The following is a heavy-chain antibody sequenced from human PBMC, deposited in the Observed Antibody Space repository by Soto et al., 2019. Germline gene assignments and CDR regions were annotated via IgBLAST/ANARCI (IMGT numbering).Heavy chain of an antibody. CDR1: GYIFTSYW. J-gene: IGHJ6*02. CDR3: ARRGVYSGYEVSYGMDV. D-gene: IGHD5-12*01. CDR2: IDPSDSYT. V-gene: IGHV5-10-1*01. Sequence: GESLKISCNGSGYIFTSYWISWVRQMPGKGLEWMGRIDPSDSYTNYSPSFQGHVTISADKSISTAYLQWSSLKASDTAMYYCARRGVYSGYEVSYGMDVWGQGTTVTVSS.